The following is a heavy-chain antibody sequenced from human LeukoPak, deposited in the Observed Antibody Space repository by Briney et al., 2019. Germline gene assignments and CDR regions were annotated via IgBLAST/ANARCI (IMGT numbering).Heavy chain of an antibody. CDR2: ISGSGGST. D-gene: IGHD6-13*01. CDR1: GFTFSCYA. Sequence: GGSLRLSCAASGFTFSCYAMSWVRQAPGKGLEWVSAISGSGGSTYYADSVKGRFTISRDNSKNTLYLQMNSLRAEDTAVYYCAKDLPPTKYSSSWATFDYWGQGTLVTVSS. J-gene: IGHJ4*02. V-gene: IGHV3-23*01. CDR3: AKDLPPTKYSSSWATFDY.